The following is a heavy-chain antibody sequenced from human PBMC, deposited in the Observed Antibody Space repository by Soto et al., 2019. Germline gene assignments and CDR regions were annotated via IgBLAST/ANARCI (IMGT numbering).Heavy chain of an antibody. V-gene: IGHV4-59*01. J-gene: IGHJ4*02. CDR3: ASVKYYDSSGYNPLFCEY. CDR2: IYYSGST. Sequence: AETLSLTCTVSGGSISSYYWSWIRQRPGKGLEWIGYIYYSGSTNYNPSLKSRVTISVDTSKNQFSLKLGSVTAADTAVYYRASVKYYDSSGYNPLFCEYWGQGTLVTVSS. CDR1: GGSISSYY. D-gene: IGHD3-22*01.